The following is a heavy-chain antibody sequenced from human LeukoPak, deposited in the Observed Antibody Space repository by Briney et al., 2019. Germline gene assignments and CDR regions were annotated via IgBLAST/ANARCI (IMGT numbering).Heavy chain of an antibody. D-gene: IGHD1-26*01. CDR3: AKDPDGRGSYYFDY. Sequence: GGSLRPSCAASGFTFSSYGMHWVRQAPGKGLEWVAVISYDGSNKYYADSVKGRFTISRDNSKNTLYLQMNSLRAEDTAVYYCAKDPDGRGSYYFDYWGQGTLVTVSS. CDR1: GFTFSSYG. V-gene: IGHV3-30*18. CDR2: ISYDGSNK. J-gene: IGHJ4*02.